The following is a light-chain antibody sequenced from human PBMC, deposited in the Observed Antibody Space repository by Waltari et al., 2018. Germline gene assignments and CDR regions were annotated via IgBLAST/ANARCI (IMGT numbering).Light chain of an antibody. CDR3: SSYIDSSTLEL. CDR1: SSDIGGYNY. CDR2: DVR. J-gene: IGLJ2*01. Sequence: QSALTQPASVSGSPGQSITISCTGTSSDIGGYNYVSWYQQVPGKAPNLIIYDVRNRPSGVSSRFSGSKSGNTASLTISGLQAEDEANYYCSSYIDSSTLELFGGGTSLTVL. V-gene: IGLV2-14*03.